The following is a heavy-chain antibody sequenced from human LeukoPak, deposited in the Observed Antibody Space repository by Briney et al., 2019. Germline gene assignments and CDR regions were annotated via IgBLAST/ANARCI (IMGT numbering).Heavy chain of an antibody. CDR3: ARPGRYYDSSGYYQQFDY. CDR1: GGSISSSSYY. J-gene: IGHJ4*02. CDR2: IYYSGST. Sequence: QTSETPSPTRTGSGGSISSSSYYLGWIRPPPRKGLGGIGGIYYSGSTYYNPSLKSRVTISVDTSKNQFSLKLSSVTAADTAVYYCARPGRYYDSSGYYQQFDYWGQGTLVTVSS. V-gene: IGHV4-39*01. D-gene: IGHD3-22*01.